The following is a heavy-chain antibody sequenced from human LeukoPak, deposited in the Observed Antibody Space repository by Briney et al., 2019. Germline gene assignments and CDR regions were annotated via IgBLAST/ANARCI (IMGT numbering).Heavy chain of an antibody. CDR3: ARVRGVGYQPPRNKKYWYFDL. J-gene: IGHJ2*01. CDR2: MYANSGNT. V-gene: IGHV1-8*01. D-gene: IGHD2-2*01. CDR1: GYTFTSYD. Sequence: ASVKVSCKASGYTFTSYDINWVRQATGQGLEWMGWMYANSGNTGYAQKFQGRVTMTRDNSIRTAYMELSSVRSEDTAVYYCARVRGVGYQPPRNKKYWYFDLWGRGTLVTVSS.